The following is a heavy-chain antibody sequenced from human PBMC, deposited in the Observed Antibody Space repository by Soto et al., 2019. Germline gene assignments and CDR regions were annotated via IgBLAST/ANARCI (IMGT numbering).Heavy chain of an antibody. CDR2: INPNSGGT. CDR3: ARDQGGSSVYYYGMEV. D-gene: IGHD6-6*01. V-gene: IGHV1-2*04. CDR1: GYTFTGYY. J-gene: IGHJ6*04. Sequence: ASVKVSCKASGYTFTGYYMHWVRQAPGQGLEWMGWINPNSGGTNYAQKFQGWGTMTRDTSISTAYMELSRLRSDDTAVYYCARDQGGSSVYYYGMEVWGKGPTVTVSS.